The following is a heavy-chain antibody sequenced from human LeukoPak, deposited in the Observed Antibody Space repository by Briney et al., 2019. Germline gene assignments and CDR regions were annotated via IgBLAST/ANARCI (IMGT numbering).Heavy chain of an antibody. CDR2: IYPADSTA. V-gene: IGHV5-51*01. Sequence: GESLKISCKASGYSFTTYWIGWVRQMPGKGLEWMGIIYPADSTAHYSPSFQGQVTISVDKSINTAYLQWSRLKASDTAMYYCARPRFGELPDAFDIWGQGTMVTVSS. CDR3: ARPRFGELPDAFDI. J-gene: IGHJ3*02. D-gene: IGHD3-10*01. CDR1: GYSFTTYW.